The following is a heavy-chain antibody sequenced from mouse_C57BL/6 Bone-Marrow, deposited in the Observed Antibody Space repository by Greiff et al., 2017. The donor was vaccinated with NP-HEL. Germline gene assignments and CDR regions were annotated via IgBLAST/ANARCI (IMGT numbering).Heavy chain of an antibody. CDR3: ARRGGSSLIAY. Sequence: EVKLVGSGGDLVKPGGSLKLSCAASGFTFSSYGMSWVRQTPDKRLEWVATISSGGSYTYYPDSVKGRFTISRDNAKNTLYLQMSSLKSEDTAMYYCARRGGSSLIAYWGQGTLVTVSA. CDR1: GFTFSSYG. D-gene: IGHD1-1*01. J-gene: IGHJ3*01. V-gene: IGHV5-6*02. CDR2: ISSGGSYT.